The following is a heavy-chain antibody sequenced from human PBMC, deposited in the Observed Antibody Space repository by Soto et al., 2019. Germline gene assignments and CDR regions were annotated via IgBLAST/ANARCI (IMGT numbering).Heavy chain of an antibody. J-gene: IGHJ5*02. CDR2: ISHDGRIE. D-gene: IGHD3-3*01. Sequence: GGSLRLSCAASGFTVSTFALHWVRQSPGEGLEWVALISHDGRIEKYADSVKGRFTISRDNSKNTLYMQMDSVRLEDTGVYYCARDGLPDDFRSGGFLFDPWGQGTQVTVSS. CDR3: ARDGLPDDFRSGGFLFDP. CDR1: GFTVSTFA. V-gene: IGHV3-30-3*01.